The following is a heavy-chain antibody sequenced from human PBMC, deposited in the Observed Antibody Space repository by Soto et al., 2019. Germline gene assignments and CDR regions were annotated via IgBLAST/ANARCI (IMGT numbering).Heavy chain of an antibody. V-gene: IGHV1-3*01. CDR2: IKPGNGDT. J-gene: IGHJ3*02. CDR1: GYTFTSYS. Sequence: ASVKVSCKASGYTFTSYSVHWVRQAPGQSLEWMGWIKPGNGDTKYSQNFQDRVTFTRDTSANIVFMGLTSLTSEDTAVYYCARWDVLNAFDIWGQGTLVTVSS. CDR3: ARWDVLNAFDI. D-gene: IGHD1-26*01.